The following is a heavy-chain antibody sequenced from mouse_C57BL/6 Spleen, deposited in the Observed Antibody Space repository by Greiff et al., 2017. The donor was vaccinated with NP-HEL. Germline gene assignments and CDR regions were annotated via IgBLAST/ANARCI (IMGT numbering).Heavy chain of an antibody. CDR3: EMGVTTVIANYALDY. Sequence: QVQLQQSGAELARPGASVKLSCKASGYTFTSYGISWVKQRPGQGLEWIGEIYPSSGNTYYNEKFKGKATLTADKASSTAYMELRSLTSEDSAVYFCEMGVTTVIANYALDYWGQGTSVTVSS. J-gene: IGHJ4*01. D-gene: IGHD1-1*01. CDR1: GYTFTSYG. V-gene: IGHV1-81*01. CDR2: IYPSSGNT.